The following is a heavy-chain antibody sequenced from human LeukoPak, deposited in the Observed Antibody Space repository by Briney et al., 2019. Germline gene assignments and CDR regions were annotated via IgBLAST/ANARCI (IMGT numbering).Heavy chain of an antibody. Sequence: PGGSLRLSCAASGFTFSSYSMNWVRQAPVKGLEWVSSISSSSSYIYYADSVKGRFTISRDNAKNSLYLQMNSLRAEDTAVYYCARDVGVDTAMVYVYYFDYWGQGTLVTVSS. CDR2: ISSSSSYI. J-gene: IGHJ4*02. CDR3: ARDVGVDTAMVYVYYFDY. V-gene: IGHV3-21*01. D-gene: IGHD5-18*01. CDR1: GFTFSSYS.